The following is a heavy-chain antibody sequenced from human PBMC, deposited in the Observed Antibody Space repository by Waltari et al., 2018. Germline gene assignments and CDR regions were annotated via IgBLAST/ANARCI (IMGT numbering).Heavy chain of an antibody. D-gene: IGHD5-12*01. CDR1: GYTFITYD. V-gene: IGHV1-8*02. CDR2: MNPNSVDT. Sequence: QVQLVQSGAEVKNPGASVKVSCKASGYTFITYDMNWVRQAAGQGLEWMGWMNPNSVDTGYAQKFQGRVSMTRDTSVSTAYMELSSLRPEDTAVYYCARWQKETDAFDIWGQGTVVTVSP. J-gene: IGHJ3*02. CDR3: ARWQKETDAFDI.